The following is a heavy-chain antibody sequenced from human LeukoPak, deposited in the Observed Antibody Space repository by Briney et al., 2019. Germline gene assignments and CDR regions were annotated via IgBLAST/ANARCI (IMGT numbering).Heavy chain of an antibody. V-gene: IGHV1-2*04. D-gene: IGHD1/OR15-1a*01. Sequence: ASVTVSCTASGYTFTGYYMHWVRQAPGQGLEWMGWINPNSGGTNYAQKFQGWVTMTRDTSISTAYMEPSRLRSDDTAVYYCARDATGTRPITFDMDVWGQGTTVTVSS. CDR1: GYTFTGYY. J-gene: IGHJ6*02. CDR3: ARDATGTRPITFDMDV. CDR2: INPNSGGT.